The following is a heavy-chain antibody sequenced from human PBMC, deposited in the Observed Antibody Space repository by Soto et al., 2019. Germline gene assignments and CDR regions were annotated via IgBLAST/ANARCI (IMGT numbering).Heavy chain of an antibody. CDR1: GFTLCTYG. D-gene: IGHD2-2*01. CDR2: ITNSGGST. V-gene: IGHV3-23*01. Sequence: GGSLRLSCAASGFTLCTYGMSWVRQAPGKGLEWVSTITNSGGSTYYPDSVKGRFTISRDNSKNTLYLQMNSLRAEDTAIYYCAKLGSSSWSPHYYFDYWGQGTLVTVSS. CDR3: AKLGSSSWSPHYYFDY. J-gene: IGHJ4*02.